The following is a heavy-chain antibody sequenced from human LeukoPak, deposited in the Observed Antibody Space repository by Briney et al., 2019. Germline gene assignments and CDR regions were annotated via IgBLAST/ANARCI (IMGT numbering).Heavy chain of an antibody. D-gene: IGHD6-13*01. CDR1: GYTFTGYY. CDR3: ARDPAIAAAGPLGIRDFIWFDP. V-gene: IGHV1-2*02. Sequence: ASVKVSCKASGYTFTGYYMHWVRQAPGQGLEWMGWINPNSGGTNYAQKFQGRVTMTRDTSISTAYMELSRLRSDDTAVYYCARDPAIAAAGPLGIRDFIWFDPWGQGTLVTVSS. J-gene: IGHJ5*02. CDR2: INPNSGGT.